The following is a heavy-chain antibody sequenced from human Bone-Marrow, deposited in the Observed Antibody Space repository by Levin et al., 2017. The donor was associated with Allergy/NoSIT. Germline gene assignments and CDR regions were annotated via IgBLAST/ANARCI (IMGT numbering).Heavy chain of an antibody. Sequence: GGSLRLSCTTSGFTFSTYWMHWVRHVPGKGLEWVARVNGDGSDTIYADSVKGRFSIARDNPKNTVYLQMSTLTVEDTAVYYCARDARVTLFGVVVKNNWFDPWGQGVLVTVSS. V-gene: IGHV3-74*01. CDR2: VNGDGSDT. CDR1: GFTFSTYW. CDR3: ARDARVTLFGVVVKNNWFDP. D-gene: IGHD3-3*01. J-gene: IGHJ5*02.